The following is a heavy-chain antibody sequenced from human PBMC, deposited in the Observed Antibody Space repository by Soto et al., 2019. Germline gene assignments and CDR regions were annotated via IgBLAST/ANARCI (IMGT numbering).Heavy chain of an antibody. D-gene: IGHD3-3*01. CDR1: GGSISSGDYY. CDR2: IYYSGST. Sequence: SETLSLTCTVSGGSISSGDYYWSWIRQPPGKGLEWIGYIYYSGSTYYNPSLKSRVTISVDTSKNQFSLKLSSVTAADTAVYYCARGFPNYYYGMDVWGQGTTVTVSS. V-gene: IGHV4-30-4*01. J-gene: IGHJ6*02. CDR3: ARGFPNYYYGMDV.